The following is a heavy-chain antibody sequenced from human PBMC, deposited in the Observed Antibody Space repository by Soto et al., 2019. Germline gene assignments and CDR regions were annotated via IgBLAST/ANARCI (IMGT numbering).Heavy chain of an antibody. Sequence: SETLSLTCAVYCGSFSGDYWSWIRQPPGKGLEWIGEINHSGSTNYNPSLKSRVTISVDTSKNQFSLKLSSVTAADTAVYYCARASPKEYYDFWSGYYKYYYYYYMDVWGKGTTVTVSS. CDR2: INHSGST. CDR3: ARASPKEYYDFWSGYYKYYYYYYMDV. CDR1: CGSFSGDY. J-gene: IGHJ6*03. D-gene: IGHD3-3*01. V-gene: IGHV4-34*01.